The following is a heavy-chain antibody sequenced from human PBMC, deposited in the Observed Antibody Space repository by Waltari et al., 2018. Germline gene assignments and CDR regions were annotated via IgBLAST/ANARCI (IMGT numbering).Heavy chain of an antibody. Sequence: QVQLQESGPGLVKPSQTLSLTCTVSGGSISSGSYYWSWIRQPAGKGLEWIGYIYTSGSTTYNPSPKSRVPISVATSKNQFSLKLSSVTAADTAVYYCARGGRGATIDYWGQGTLVTVSS. J-gene: IGHJ4*02. CDR2: IYTSGST. D-gene: IGHD1-26*01. CDR1: GGSISSGSYY. CDR3: ARGGRGATIDY. V-gene: IGHV4-61*09.